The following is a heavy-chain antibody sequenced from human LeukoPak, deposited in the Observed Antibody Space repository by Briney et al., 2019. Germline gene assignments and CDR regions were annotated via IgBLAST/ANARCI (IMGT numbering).Heavy chain of an antibody. V-gene: IGHV3-20*04. Sequence: GGSLRLSCAASGFTFDDYGMSWVRQAPGKGLEWVSGINWNGGSTGYADSVKGRFTISRDNSKNTLYLQMTSLRAEDTAVYYCATAFYINDVAGVDYWGQGTLVTVSS. CDR3: ATAFYINDVAGVDY. J-gene: IGHJ4*02. CDR2: INWNGGST. CDR1: GFTFDDYG. D-gene: IGHD2/OR15-2a*01.